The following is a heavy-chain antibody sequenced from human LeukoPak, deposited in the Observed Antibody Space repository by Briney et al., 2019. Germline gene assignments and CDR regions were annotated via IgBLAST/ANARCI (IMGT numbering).Heavy chain of an antibody. CDR1: GYTFTSYD. J-gene: IGHJ4*02. CDR3: ARDGGRIVGAIKQGYLFDY. CDR2: INAYNGNT. D-gene: IGHD1-26*01. V-gene: IGHV1-18*01. Sequence: ASVKVSCKASGYTFTSYDISWVRQAPGQGLEWMGWINAYNGNTNYAQKLQGRVTMTTDTSTSTAYMELRSLRSDDTAVYYCARDGGRIVGAIKQGYLFDYWGQGTLVTVSS.